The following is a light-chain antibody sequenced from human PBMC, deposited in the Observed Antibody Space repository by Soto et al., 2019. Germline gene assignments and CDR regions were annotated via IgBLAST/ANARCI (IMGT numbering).Light chain of an antibody. J-gene: IGKJ1*01. CDR2: GAS. CDR1: QSVSSN. V-gene: IGKV3-15*01. CDR3: QQYSNWPPT. Sequence: EIVMTQSPATLSVSPGERATLSCRASQSVSSNLAWYQQKPGQAPRLLIYGASTRATGIPARFSGSGSGTEFTLTISSLQSEDFAVYYCQQYSNWPPTLGQGTKVDIK.